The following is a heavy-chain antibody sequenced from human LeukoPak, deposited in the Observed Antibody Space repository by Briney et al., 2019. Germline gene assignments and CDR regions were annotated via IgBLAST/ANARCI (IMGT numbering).Heavy chain of an antibody. V-gene: IGHV1-18*01. CDR3: ARDLCSGGSCYSYYYYYGMDV. D-gene: IGHD2-15*01. Sequence: ASVKVSCKASGYTFTSYGISWVRQAPGQGLEWMGWISAYNGKTNYAQKLQGRGTMTTDTSTSTAYMELRSLRSDDTAVYYCARDLCSGGSCYSYYYYYGMDVWGQGTTVTVSS. CDR2: ISAYNGKT. J-gene: IGHJ6*02. CDR1: GYTFTSYG.